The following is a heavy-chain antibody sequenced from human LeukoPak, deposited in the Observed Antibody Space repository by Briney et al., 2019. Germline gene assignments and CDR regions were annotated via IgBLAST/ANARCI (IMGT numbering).Heavy chain of an antibody. J-gene: IGHJ4*02. CDR1: AYAFTSYG. CDR3: ARYAGSGGSSGY. Sequence: ASVQVSSKASAYAFTSYGISWVGRPPGQRLKWMGWISAYNGNTNYAQKLQGRVTMTTDTSTSTAYMELRSLRSDDTAVYYCARYAGSGGSSGYWGQGTLVTVSS. CDR2: ISAYNGNT. D-gene: IGHD2-15*01. V-gene: IGHV1-18*04.